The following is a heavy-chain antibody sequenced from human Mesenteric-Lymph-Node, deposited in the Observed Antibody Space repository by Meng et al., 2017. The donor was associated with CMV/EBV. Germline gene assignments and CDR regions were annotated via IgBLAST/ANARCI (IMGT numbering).Heavy chain of an antibody. V-gene: IGHV3-43*01. D-gene: IGHD4-23*01. CDR3: VGGNSWFDP. Sequence: GESLKISCAASGFTFDDYTMHWVRQAPGKGLEWVSLISWDGGSTYYADSVKGRFTISRDNSKNSLYLQMNSLRAEDTAVYYCVGGNSWFDPWGQGTLVTVS. J-gene: IGHJ5*02. CDR1: GFTFDDYT. CDR2: ISWDGGST.